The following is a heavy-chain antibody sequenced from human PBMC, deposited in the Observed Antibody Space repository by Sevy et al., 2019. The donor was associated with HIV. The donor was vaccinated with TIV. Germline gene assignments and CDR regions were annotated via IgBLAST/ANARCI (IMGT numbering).Heavy chain of an antibody. CDR3: TSTRRRITLVWGVIELDY. J-gene: IGHJ4*02. CDR1: GFTFGDYA. Sequence: GGSLRLSCTASGFTFGDYAMSCFRQAPGKGLEWVGFIRSNAYGGTTEYAASVKGRFTISRDDSKSIAYLQMNSLKTEDTVVYYCTSTRRRITLVWGVIELDYWGQGTMVTVSS. D-gene: IGHD3-10*01. CDR2: IRSNAYGGTT. V-gene: IGHV3-49*03.